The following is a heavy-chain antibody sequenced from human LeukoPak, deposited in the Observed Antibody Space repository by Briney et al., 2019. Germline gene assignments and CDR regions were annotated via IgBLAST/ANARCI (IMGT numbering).Heavy chain of an antibody. J-gene: IGHJ4*02. D-gene: IGHD5-18*01. CDR2: LSSSSSYI. CDR3: AREPTSMGSDY. CDR1: GFTFSSYR. Sequence: GSLRLSCAASGFTFSSYRMNWVRQAPGKGLEWVSSLSSSSSYIYYADSVKGRFTISRDNARNSLYLQMNSLRADDAAVYYCAREPTSMGSDYWGQGTLVTVSS. V-gene: IGHV3-21*01.